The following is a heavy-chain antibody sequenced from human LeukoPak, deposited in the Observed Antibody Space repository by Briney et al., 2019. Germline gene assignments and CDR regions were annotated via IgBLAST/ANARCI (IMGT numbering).Heavy chain of an antibody. CDR2: ISWNSGSI. CDR3: AKGTRGSYYFEGIDY. J-gene: IGHJ4*02. V-gene: IGHV3-9*01. CDR1: GFTFSSYG. D-gene: IGHD1-26*01. Sequence: PGGSLRLSCAASGFTFSSYGMHWVRQAPGKGLEWVSGISWNSGSIGYADSVKGRFTISRDNAKNSLYLQMNSLRAEDTALYYCAKGTRGSYYFEGIDYWGQGTLVTVSS.